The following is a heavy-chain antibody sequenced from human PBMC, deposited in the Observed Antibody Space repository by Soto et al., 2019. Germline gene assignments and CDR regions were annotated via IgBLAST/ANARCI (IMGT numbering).Heavy chain of an antibody. D-gene: IGHD6-13*01. Sequence: EVQLLESGGGLVQPGGSLRLSCAASGFTFSNYAMSWVRQAPEKGLEWVSAISGSGTGTYYADSVKGRFTTSRDNSRNTLYLQMNSLRADDTAVYYCAKGGMATAPRGFQHWGQGTLVTVSS. CDR1: GFTFSNYA. CDR3: AKGGMATAPRGFQH. J-gene: IGHJ1*01. V-gene: IGHV3-23*01. CDR2: ISGSGTGT.